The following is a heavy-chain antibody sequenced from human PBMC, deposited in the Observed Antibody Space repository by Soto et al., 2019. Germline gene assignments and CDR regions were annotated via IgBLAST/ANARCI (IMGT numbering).Heavy chain of an antibody. CDR1: GGSVSSSSYY. D-gene: IGHD7-27*01. CDR3: GRPTGDGGYYYFLDV. J-gene: IGHJ6*03. V-gene: IGHV4-39*01. CDR2: VYYSGST. Sequence: SETLSLTCTVSGGSVSSSSYYWGWVRQPPGKGLEWIGSVYYSGSTYYNPSLKSRVTISVQKSKNQFSLNLRSVSAADTAVYYCGRPTGDGGYYYFLDVWGKGTTVTVSS.